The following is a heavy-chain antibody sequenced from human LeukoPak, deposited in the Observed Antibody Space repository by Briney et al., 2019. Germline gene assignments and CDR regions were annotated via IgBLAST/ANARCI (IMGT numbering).Heavy chain of an antibody. CDR1: GLTFSSYG. Sequence: GGSLRPSCAAFGLTFSSYGMHWARKAPGKGLEWGEVIWYDGSNKYYADSVKGRFTISRDNSKNTLYLQMNSLRAEDTAVYYCARDPSYYDSSENYFDYWGQGTLVTVSS. CDR2: IWYDGSNK. V-gene: IGHV3-33*01. CDR3: ARDPSYYDSSENYFDY. J-gene: IGHJ4*02. D-gene: IGHD3-22*01.